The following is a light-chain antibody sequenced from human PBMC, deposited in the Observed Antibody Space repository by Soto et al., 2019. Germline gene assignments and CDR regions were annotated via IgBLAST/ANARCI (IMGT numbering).Light chain of an antibody. CDR1: TSNIGAGYD. J-gene: IGLJ1*01. Sequence: QSVLTQPPAVSGARGQRVIVACTGSTSNIGAGYDVHWYQQLPGTSPKLLIFANSNRPSGVPDRFSASRSGSSASLTITRLQAEDEADYYCQSYDTSLSGSSVFGSGPKVTVL. V-gene: IGLV1-40*01. CDR2: ANS. CDR3: QSYDTSLSGSSV.